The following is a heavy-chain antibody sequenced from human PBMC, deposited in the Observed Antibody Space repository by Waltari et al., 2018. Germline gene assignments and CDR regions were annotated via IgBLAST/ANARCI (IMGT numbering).Heavy chain of an antibody. CDR3: ARGPHYYDSSGYYPLYYYGMDV. Sequence: QVQLQQWGAGLLKPSETLSRTCAVYGGSFSGYSWRWIRRPPGTGLGWIGEIKHSGSTNYNPSLKSLVTISVDTSKNQFSLKLSSVTAADTAVYYCARGPHYYDSSGYYPLYYYGMDVWGQGTTVTVSS. J-gene: IGHJ6*02. CDR2: IKHSGST. V-gene: IGHV4-34*01. CDR1: GGSFSGYS. D-gene: IGHD3-22*01.